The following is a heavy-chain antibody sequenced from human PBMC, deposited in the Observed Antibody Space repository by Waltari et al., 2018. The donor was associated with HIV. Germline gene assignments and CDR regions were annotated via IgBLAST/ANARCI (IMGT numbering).Heavy chain of an antibody. CDR3: ARQPSAWDY. CDR1: GDSVSSCSFY. J-gene: IGHJ4*02. D-gene: IGHD3-10*01. CDR2: IHFTGST. Sequence: QVQLQESGPRLVKPSGTLSLTCTVSGDSVSSCSFYWGWIRQPPGKGLEWIGSIHFTGSTYYTQAIRRRVTISSDTSRNQFSLRVTSVPATEAAVYYCARQPSAWDYWCQGTLVTVSS. V-gene: IGHV4-39*01.